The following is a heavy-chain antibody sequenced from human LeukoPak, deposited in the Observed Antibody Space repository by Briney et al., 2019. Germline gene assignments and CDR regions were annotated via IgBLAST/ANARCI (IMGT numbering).Heavy chain of an antibody. V-gene: IGHV4-61*02. CDR3: ARVTGAAAGIYYYYYYMDV. CDR2: IYMSGST. D-gene: IGHD6-13*01. CDR1: GGSIRSGTDY. Sequence: PSETLSLTCTVSGGSIRSGTDYWSWIRQPAGKGLEWIGRIYMSGSTDYNPSFKSRVTMSVDTSKNQVSLKLRSVTAADTAVYYCARVTGAAAGIYYYYYYMDVWGKGTTVTASS. J-gene: IGHJ6*03.